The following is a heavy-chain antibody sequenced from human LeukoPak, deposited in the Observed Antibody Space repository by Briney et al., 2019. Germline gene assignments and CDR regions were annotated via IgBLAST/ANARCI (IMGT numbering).Heavy chain of an antibody. Sequence: ASVKVSCKASGYTFTSYDINWVRQATGQGVEWMGWMNPNSGNTGYAQKFQGRVTMTRNTSISTAYMELSSLRSEDTAVYYCARFNYGYYYYGMDVWGQGTTVTVSS. V-gene: IGHV1-8*01. D-gene: IGHD4-17*01. CDR3: ARFNYGYYYYGMDV. CDR1: GYTFTSYD. CDR2: MNPNSGNT. J-gene: IGHJ6*02.